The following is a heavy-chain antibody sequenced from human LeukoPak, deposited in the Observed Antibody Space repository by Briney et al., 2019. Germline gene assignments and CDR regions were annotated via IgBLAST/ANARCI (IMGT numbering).Heavy chain of an antibody. V-gene: IGHV3-23*01. D-gene: IGHD6-13*01. CDR1: GLTFSSYA. Sequence: GGSLRLSCAASGLTFSSYAMSWVRQAPGKGLEWVSAISGSGGSTYYADSVKGRFTISRDNSKNTLYLQMNSLRAEDTAVYYCAKPSSSSWYRGAFDIWGQGTMVTVSS. CDR3: AKPSSSSWYRGAFDI. J-gene: IGHJ3*02. CDR2: ISGSGGST.